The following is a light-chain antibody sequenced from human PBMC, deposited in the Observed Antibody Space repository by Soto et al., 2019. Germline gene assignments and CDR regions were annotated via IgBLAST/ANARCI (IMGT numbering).Light chain of an antibody. V-gene: IGKV3-20*01. CDR2: DAS. J-gene: IGKJ3*01. CDR1: QRIDKNY. CDR3: QQHGASIT. Sequence: EIVLTQSPGTLSLSPGQRATLSCRASQRIDKNYLAWYQQKPGQAPRLPIFDASRRATGIPDRFSGSGSGTDFTLTISRLEPEDFAVYYCQQHGASITFGPGTKVDV.